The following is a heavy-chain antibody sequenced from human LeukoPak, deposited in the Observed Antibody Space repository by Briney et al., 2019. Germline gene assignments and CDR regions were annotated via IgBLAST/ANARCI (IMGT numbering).Heavy chain of an antibody. CDR3: ARDSAVVAAALWFDP. CDR1: GYSFSDYY. D-gene: IGHD2-15*01. CDR2: INPKSSGR. Sequence: SVKVSCKTSGYSFSDYYIHWVRQAPGQGLEWMGWINPKSSGRNYALKFQGRVTMTKDTSTSTAYLELSSLRSDDTAVYYCARDSAVVAAALWFDPWGQGTLVTVSS. J-gene: IGHJ5*02. V-gene: IGHV1-2*07.